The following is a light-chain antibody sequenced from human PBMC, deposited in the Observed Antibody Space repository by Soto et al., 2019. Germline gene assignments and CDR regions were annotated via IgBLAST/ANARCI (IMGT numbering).Light chain of an antibody. CDR1: SSDVGAYDY. J-gene: IGLJ2*01. V-gene: IGLV2-11*01. Sequence: QSALTQPRSVSGSPGQSVAISCSGTSSDVGAYDYVSWYRQHPGKAPQLMIYDVTKRPSGVPDRFSGSRSGNTASLTISGLQAEDEADYYCCSSAGSNTYLLFGGGTKLTVL. CDR2: DVT. CDR3: CSSAGSNTYLL.